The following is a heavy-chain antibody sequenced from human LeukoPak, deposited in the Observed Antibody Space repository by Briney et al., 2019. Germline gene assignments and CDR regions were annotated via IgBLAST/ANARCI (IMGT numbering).Heavy chain of an antibody. CDR1: GFTVRNYG. CDR3: ATHNGSYRAHDY. Sequence: GGSLRLSCAASGFTVRNYGMHWVRQAPGKGLEWVAVIWYDGSNKYYADSVKGRFTISRDNSKNTLFLQMDGLRAEDTAVYYCATHNGSYRAHDYWGQGTLVTVSS. CDR2: IWYDGSNK. V-gene: IGHV3-33*01. D-gene: IGHD1-26*01. J-gene: IGHJ4*02.